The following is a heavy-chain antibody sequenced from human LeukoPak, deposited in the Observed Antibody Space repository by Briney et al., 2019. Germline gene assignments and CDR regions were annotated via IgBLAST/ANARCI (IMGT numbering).Heavy chain of an antibody. Sequence: SETLSLTCTVSGGSISSSSYYWGWIRQPPGKGLEWIGSIYYSGSTYYNPSLKSRVTISVDTSKNQFSLKLSSVTAADTAVYYCARFEWTVWGYSYGPPGYFDYWGQGTLVTVSS. J-gene: IGHJ4*02. V-gene: IGHV4-39*07. CDR2: IYYSGST. CDR3: ARFEWTVWGYSYGPPGYFDY. CDR1: GGSISSSSYY. D-gene: IGHD5-18*01.